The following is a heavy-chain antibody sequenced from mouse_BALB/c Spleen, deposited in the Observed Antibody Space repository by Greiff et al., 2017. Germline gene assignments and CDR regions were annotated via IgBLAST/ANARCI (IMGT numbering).Heavy chain of an antibody. CDR1: GYTFTDYE. CDR2: IDPETGGT. J-gene: IGHJ3*01. Sequence: VQRVESGAELVRPGASVTLSCKASGYTFTDYEMHWVKQTPVHGLEWIGAIDPETGGTAYNQKFKGKATLTADKSSSTAYMELRSLTSEDSAVYYCTRGMITTGAWFAYWGQGTLVTVSA. CDR3: TRGMITTGAWFAY. V-gene: IGHV1-15*01. D-gene: IGHD2-4*01.